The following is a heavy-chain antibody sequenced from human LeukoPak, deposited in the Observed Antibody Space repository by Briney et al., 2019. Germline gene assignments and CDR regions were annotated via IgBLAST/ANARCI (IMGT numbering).Heavy chain of an antibody. CDR1: GFTFSIYW. CDR2: IKQDGSEK. D-gene: IGHD5-18*01. Sequence: GGSLRLSCAASGFTFSIYWMSWVRQVPGKGLEWVANIKQDGSEKYYVDSVKGRFTISRDNAKNSLYLQMNSLRAEDTAVYHCARDTAMVHRMDVWGKGTTVTVSS. J-gene: IGHJ6*04. V-gene: IGHV3-7*01. CDR3: ARDTAMVHRMDV.